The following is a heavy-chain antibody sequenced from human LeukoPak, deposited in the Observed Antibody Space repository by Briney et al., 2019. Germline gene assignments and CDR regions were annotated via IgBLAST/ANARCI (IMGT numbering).Heavy chain of an antibody. CDR2: IRGSGGTT. V-gene: IGHV3-23*01. J-gene: IGHJ4*02. Sequence: GGSLRLSCAASGFTFSSYAMSWVRQAPGKGLEWVSAIRGSGGTTFYADSVKGRFTISRDNSKNTLYLQMNSLRAEDTAVYYCAKDLAVGGNWGQGALVTVSS. D-gene: IGHD3-16*01. CDR1: GFTFSSYA. CDR3: AKDLAVGGN.